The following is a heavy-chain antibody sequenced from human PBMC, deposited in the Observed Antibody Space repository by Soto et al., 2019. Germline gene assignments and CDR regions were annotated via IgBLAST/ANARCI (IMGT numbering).Heavy chain of an antibody. J-gene: IGHJ4*02. V-gene: IGHV3-23*01. D-gene: IGHD3-16*01. Sequence: GESLKISCAASGFIFSSYAMSWVRQAPGKGLEWVSGLSGGGDIRFYADSVKGRFTISRDNSKNTLYLQVISLRAEDTAVYYCAKTPGSRGTDYWGQGTLVTVSS. CDR2: LSGGGDIR. CDR3: AKTPGSRGTDY. CDR1: GFIFSSYA.